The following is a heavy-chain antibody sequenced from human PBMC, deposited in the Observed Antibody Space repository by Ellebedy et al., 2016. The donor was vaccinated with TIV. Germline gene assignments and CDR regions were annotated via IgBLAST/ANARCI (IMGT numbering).Heavy chain of an antibody. CDR2: IRSKAYGGTT. Sequence: GESLKISCTASGFTFGDYAMSWFRQAPGKGLEWVGFIRSKAYGGTTEYAASVKGRFTISRDDSKSIAYLQMNSLKTEDTAVYYCTSFPYYYDSSGYYWGQGTLVTVSS. CDR3: TSFPYYYDSSGYY. J-gene: IGHJ4*02. D-gene: IGHD3-22*01. CDR1: GFTFGDYA. V-gene: IGHV3-49*03.